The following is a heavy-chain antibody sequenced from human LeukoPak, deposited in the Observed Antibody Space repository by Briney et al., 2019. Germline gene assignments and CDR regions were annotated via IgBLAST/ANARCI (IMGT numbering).Heavy chain of an antibody. CDR1: GFTFSSYA. CDR2: ISGGGGST. V-gene: IGHV3-23*01. Sequence: GGSLRLSCAASGFTFSSYAMNWVRPAPGKGLDWVSGISGGGGSTYYADSVKGRFTISRDNSKNTLYLQMNSLRAEDTALYYCAKVAPATGTGAWGQGTLVTVSS. CDR3: AKVAPATGTGA. D-gene: IGHD6-13*01. J-gene: IGHJ5*02.